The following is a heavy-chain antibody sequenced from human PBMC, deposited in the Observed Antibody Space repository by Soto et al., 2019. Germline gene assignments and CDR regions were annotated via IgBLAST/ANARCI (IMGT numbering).Heavy chain of an antibody. D-gene: IGHD6-13*01. CDR1: GFTFGDYA. V-gene: IGHV3-49*03. J-gene: IGHJ4*02. CDR2: IRSKAYGGTT. Sequence: PGGPLRLSCTASGFTFGDYAMSWFRQAPGKGLEWVGFIRSKAYGGTTEYAASVKGRFTISRDDSKSIAYLQMNSLKTEDTAVYYCTRVPDSFSSSWYSLGVYFDYWGQGT. CDR3: TRVPDSFSSSWYSLGVYFDY.